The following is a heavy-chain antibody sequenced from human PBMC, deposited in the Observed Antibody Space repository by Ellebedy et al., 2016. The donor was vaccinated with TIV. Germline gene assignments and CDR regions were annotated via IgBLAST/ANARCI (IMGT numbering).Heavy chain of an antibody. CDR2: INPGSGNI. J-gene: IGHJ4*02. D-gene: IGHD6-19*01. Sequence: AASVKVSCKASGYTFTSYAMHWVRQAPGQRLEWMGWINPGSGNIQYSQKLQARVTITRDTSASTVYMELSSLRSEDTAVYYCAREEAVANYFDYWGQGTLVTVSS. CDR3: AREEAVANYFDY. V-gene: IGHV1-3*01. CDR1: GYTFTSYA.